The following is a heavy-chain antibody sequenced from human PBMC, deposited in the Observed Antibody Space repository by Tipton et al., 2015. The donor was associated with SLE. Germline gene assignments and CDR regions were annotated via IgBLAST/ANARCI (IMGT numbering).Heavy chain of an antibody. Sequence: LRLSCSVSGGSISSGRSYWSWIRQPAGKGLEWIGHIYTRGITNYNPSLKSRVTISVDTSKNQFSLKLTSVTAADTAVYYCARDREFDSGSDNGGGFYYYGLDVWGLGTTVTVSS. CDR3: ARDREFDSGSDNGGGFYYYGLDV. V-gene: IGHV4-61*09. CDR2: IYTRGIT. D-gene: IGHD3-10*01. J-gene: IGHJ6*02. CDR1: GGSISSGRSY.